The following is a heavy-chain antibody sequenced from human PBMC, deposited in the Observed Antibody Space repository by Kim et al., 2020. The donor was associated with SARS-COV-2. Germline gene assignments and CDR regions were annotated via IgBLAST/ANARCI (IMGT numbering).Heavy chain of an antibody. CDR3: ARGNYYDSSGYPRYFDY. V-gene: IGHV3-74*01. J-gene: IGHJ4*02. CDR2: INSDGSST. D-gene: IGHD3-22*01. Sequence: GSLRLSCAASGFTFSSYWMHWVRQAPGKGLVWVSRINSDGSSTSYADSVKGRFTISRDNAKNTLYLQMNSLRAEDTAVYYCARGNYYDSSGYPRYFDYWGQGTLVTVSS. CDR1: GFTFSSYW.